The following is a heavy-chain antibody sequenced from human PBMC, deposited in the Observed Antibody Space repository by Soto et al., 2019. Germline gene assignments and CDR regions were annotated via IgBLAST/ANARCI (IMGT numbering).Heavy chain of an antibody. J-gene: IGHJ4*02. D-gene: IGHD3-9*01. CDR3: ARGLTDATGGDH. V-gene: IGHV1-69*02. CDR1: GGTFSSYT. CDR2: IIPILAIA. Sequence: QVQLVQSGAEVKKPGSSVKVSCKASGGTFSSYTINWVRQAPGQGIEWMGKIIPILAIANYAQRFQGRLTITADKSTSTAFMELTSLPSEDTAVYYCARGLTDATGGDHWGQGTLVTVSS.